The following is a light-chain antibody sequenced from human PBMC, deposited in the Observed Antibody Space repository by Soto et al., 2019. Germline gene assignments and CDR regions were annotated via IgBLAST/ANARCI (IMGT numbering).Light chain of an antibody. CDR2: ENN. CDR1: RSNIGHNY. J-gene: IGLJ3*02. V-gene: IGLV1-51*02. Sequence: QSVLTQPPSVSAAPGQTVTISCSGSRSNIGHNYVSWYQQLPGTAPKLLIYENNKRPSGIPDRFSGSKSGTSATLGITGLQTGDEADYYCGTWDSSLSAGVFGGGTKLTVL. CDR3: GTWDSSLSAGV.